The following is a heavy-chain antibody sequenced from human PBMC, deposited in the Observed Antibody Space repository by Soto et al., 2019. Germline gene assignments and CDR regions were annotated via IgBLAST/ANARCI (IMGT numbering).Heavy chain of an antibody. CDR3: ARGWSYDILTGYSY. D-gene: IGHD3-9*01. J-gene: IGHJ4*02. Sequence: SVKVSCKASGGTFNSYAISWVRQAPGQGLEWMGGIIPIFGTANYAQKFQGRVTITADESTSTAYMELSSLRSEDTAVYYCARGWSYDILTGYSYWGQGTLVTAPQ. CDR2: IIPIFGTA. V-gene: IGHV1-69*13. CDR1: GGTFNSYA.